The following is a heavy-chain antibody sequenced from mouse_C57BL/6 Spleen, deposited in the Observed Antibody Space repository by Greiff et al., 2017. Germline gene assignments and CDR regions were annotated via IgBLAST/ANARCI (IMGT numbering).Heavy chain of an antibody. CDR2: ISSGSSTI. D-gene: IGHD1-1*01. V-gene: IGHV5-17*01. J-gene: IGHJ1*03. CDR1: GFTFSDYG. CDR3: ASPLRYGSSYFDV. Sequence: EVKVVESGGGLVKPGGSMKLSCAASGFTFSDYGMHWVRQAPEKGLEWVAYISSGSSTIYYADTVKGRFTISRDNAKNTLFLQMTSLRSEDTAMYYCASPLRYGSSYFDVWGTGTTVTVSS.